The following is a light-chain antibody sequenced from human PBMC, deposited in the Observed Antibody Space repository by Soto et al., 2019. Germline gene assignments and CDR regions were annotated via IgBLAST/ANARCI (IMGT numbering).Light chain of an antibody. J-gene: IGKJ1*01. CDR1: QSISSH. V-gene: IGKV1-39*01. CDR3: QQTYRTPWT. CDR2: CAS. Sequence: DIQMTQSPSSLSASVGDRVTISCRASQSISSHLNWYQQKPGKVPKLLIYCASSLHTGVPSRFSGSGSGTDFTLTISSLQPEDFAAYYCQQTYRTPWTFGQGAKVEIK.